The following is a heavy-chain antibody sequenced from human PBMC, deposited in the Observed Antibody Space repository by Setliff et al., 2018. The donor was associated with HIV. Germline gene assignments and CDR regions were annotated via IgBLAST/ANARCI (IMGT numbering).Heavy chain of an antibody. Sequence: SETLSLTCTVSGGSISTNSYYWGWIRQPPRKGLEWIGHTYYSGSTNYNPSLKSRVTISVDTSKNQFSLKLSSVTAADTAVYYCASSEGVADRFDYWGQGTLVTVSS. J-gene: IGHJ4*02. D-gene: IGHD6-19*01. CDR2: TYYSGST. V-gene: IGHV4-61*05. CDR1: GGSISTNSYY. CDR3: ASSEGVADRFDY.